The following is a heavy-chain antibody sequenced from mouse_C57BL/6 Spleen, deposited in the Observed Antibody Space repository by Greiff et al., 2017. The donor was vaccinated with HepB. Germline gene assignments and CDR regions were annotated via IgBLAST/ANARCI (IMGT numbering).Heavy chain of an antibody. D-gene: IGHD1-1*01. V-gene: IGHV14-4*01. Sequence: VQLQQSGAELVRPGASVKLSCTASGFNIKDDYMHWVKQRPEQGLEWIGWIDPENGDTEYASKFQGKATITADTSSNKAYLQLSSLTSEDTAVYYCTRGPTTVVAPDYWGQGTTLTVSS. CDR1: GFNIKDDY. J-gene: IGHJ2*01. CDR2: IDPENGDT. CDR3: TRGPTTVVAPDY.